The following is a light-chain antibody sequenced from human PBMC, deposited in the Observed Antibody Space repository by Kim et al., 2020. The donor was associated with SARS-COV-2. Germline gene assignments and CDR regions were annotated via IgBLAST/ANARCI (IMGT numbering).Light chain of an antibody. J-gene: IGLJ2*01. V-gene: IGLV6-57*03. Sequence: KTVTISCTRSSGSIASNCVQWYQQRPGSAPTTVIYEDNQRPSGVPDRFSGSIDSSSNSASLTISGLKTEDEADYYCQSYDSSNHVVFGGGTQLTVL. CDR3: QSYDSSNHVV. CDR2: EDN. CDR1: SGSIASNC.